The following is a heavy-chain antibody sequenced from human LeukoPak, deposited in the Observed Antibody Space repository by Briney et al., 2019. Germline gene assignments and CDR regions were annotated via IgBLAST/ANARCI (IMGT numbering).Heavy chain of an antibody. CDR2: LAYDGSNK. J-gene: IGHJ1*01. V-gene: IGHV3-30*03. CDR3: VRGRCGYNCGSDFYY. Sequence: GRSLRLSCVVSGFTFSSFDMHWVRQAPGKGLEWVAFLAYDGSNKYYADSVKGRVTISRDNSKNTLSLQMNSLRDEDTPVYYCVRGRCGYNCGSDFYYWREGPLV. CDR1: GFTFSSFD. D-gene: IGHD5-24*01.